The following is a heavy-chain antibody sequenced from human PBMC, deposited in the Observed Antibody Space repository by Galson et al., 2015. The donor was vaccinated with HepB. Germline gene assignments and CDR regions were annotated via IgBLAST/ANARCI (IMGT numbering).Heavy chain of an antibody. J-gene: IGHJ4*02. V-gene: IGHV3-15*01. CDR3: TTGACSGGGCPFNY. CDR1: GFTFNNAW. D-gene: IGHD2-15*01. Sequence: SLRLSCAASGFTFNNAWMNWVRQAPGKGLEWVGRIKSKTDGGTTDYAAPVKGRFTISRDDSENTLYLQMNSLKTEDTAVYFCTTGACSGGGCPFNYWGQGTLVTVSS. CDR2: IKSKTDGGTT.